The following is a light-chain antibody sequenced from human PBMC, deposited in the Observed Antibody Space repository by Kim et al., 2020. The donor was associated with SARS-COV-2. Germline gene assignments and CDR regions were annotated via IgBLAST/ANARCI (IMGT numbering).Light chain of an antibody. Sequence: AMEQTVRITCEGDSVKSYYANWYRQKPGQAPLLVIFAYNNRPSGIQGRFSAYSSGHTASLTIIGAQAEDQADYYCQSRDTTGNRWVFGGGTQLTVL. CDR1: SVKSYY. V-gene: IGLV3-19*01. CDR3: QSRDTTGNRWV. CDR2: AYN. J-gene: IGLJ3*02.